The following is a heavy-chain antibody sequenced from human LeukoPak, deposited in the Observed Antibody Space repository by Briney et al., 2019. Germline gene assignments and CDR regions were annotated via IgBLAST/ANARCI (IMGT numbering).Heavy chain of an antibody. Sequence: GGSLRLSCAASGFSFRTYSFTWVRQAPGKGLEWVASISSSGNYLYYADSFKGRFTISRDTAKNSLYLQMNILRVEDTAVYYCARPETEGEISGAWGYWGQGTLVTVSS. V-gene: IGHV3-21*01. J-gene: IGHJ4*02. CDR1: GFSFRTYS. D-gene: IGHD3-16*01. CDR2: ISSSGNYL. CDR3: ARPETEGEISGAWGY.